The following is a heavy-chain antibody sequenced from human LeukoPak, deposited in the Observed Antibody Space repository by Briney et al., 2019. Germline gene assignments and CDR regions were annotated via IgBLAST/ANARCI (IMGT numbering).Heavy chain of an antibody. D-gene: IGHD1-26*01. J-gene: IGHJ4*02. CDR2: INPNSGGT. V-gene: IGHV1-2*02. Sequence: GASVKVSCKASGYTFTGYYMHWVRQAPGQGLEWMGWINPNSGGTNYAQKFQGRVTMTRDTSISTAYMELSRLRSDDTAVYYCARIYSGSYSTDDYWGQETLVTVSS. CDR3: ARIYSGSYSTDDY. CDR1: GYTFTGYY.